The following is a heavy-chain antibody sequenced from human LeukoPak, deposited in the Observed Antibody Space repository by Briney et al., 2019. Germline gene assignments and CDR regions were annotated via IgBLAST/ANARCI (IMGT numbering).Heavy chain of an antibody. CDR3: ARDSRVVGYSYGSSPTYYYYYYMDV. CDR1: GYTFTSYG. CDR2: ISAYNGNT. J-gene: IGHJ6*03. D-gene: IGHD5-18*01. Sequence: GASAKVSCKASGYTFTSYGISWVRQAPGQGLEWMGWISAYNGNTNYAQKLQGRVTMTTDTSTSTAYMELRSLRSDDTAVYYCARDSRVVGYSYGSSPTYYYYYYMDVWGKGTTVTVSS. V-gene: IGHV1-18*01.